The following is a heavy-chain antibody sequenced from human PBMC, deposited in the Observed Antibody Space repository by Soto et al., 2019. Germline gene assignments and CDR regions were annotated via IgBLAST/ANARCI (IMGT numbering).Heavy chain of an antibody. Sequence: QVQLVQSGAEVKKPGSSVKVSCKASGGTFSSYTISWVRQAPGQGLEWMGRIIPILGIANYAQKFQGRVTITADKSTSTAYMELSSLRSEDTAVYYCASLYCSSTSCLDYWGQGTLVTVSS. CDR2: IIPILGIA. CDR1: GGTFSSYT. CDR3: ASLYCSSTSCLDY. V-gene: IGHV1-69*02. D-gene: IGHD2-2*01. J-gene: IGHJ4*02.